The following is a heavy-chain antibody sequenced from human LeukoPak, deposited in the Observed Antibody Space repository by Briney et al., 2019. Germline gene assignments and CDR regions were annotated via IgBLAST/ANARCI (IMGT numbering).Heavy chain of an antibody. V-gene: IGHV1-69*13. CDR3: ARVDRVGASRGCDY. CDR1: GGTFSSYA. Sequence: SVKVSCKASGGTFSSYAVSWVRQAPGQGLEWMGGIIPIFGTANYAQKFQGRVTITADESTSTAYMELSSLRSEDTAVYYCARVDRVGASRGCDYWGQGTLVTVSS. D-gene: IGHD1-26*01. CDR2: IIPIFGTA. J-gene: IGHJ4*02.